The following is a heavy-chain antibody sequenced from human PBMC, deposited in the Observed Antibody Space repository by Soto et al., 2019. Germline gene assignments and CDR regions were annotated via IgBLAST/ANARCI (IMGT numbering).Heavy chain of an antibody. Sequence: PGGSLRLSCAASGFTFSSYSMNWVRQAPGKGLEWVSSISSSSSYIYYADSVKGRFTISRDNAKNSLYLQMNSLRAEDTAVYYCARDPSIAAAGKVIYYYGMDVWGQGTTVTVSS. V-gene: IGHV3-21*01. J-gene: IGHJ6*02. CDR1: GFTFSSYS. CDR3: ARDPSIAAAGKVIYYYGMDV. CDR2: ISSSSSYI. D-gene: IGHD6-13*01.